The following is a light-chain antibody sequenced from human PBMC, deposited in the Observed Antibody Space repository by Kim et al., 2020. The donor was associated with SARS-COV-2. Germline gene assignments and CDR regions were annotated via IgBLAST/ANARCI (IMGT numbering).Light chain of an antibody. CDR3: QQYLTSPWT. Sequence: RERAALSCRASQSVTVNPTYLAWYQQRPGQPPRLLIYGASTRATDIPNRFSGSGSGTDFTLTISRLEPEDSAVYYCQQYLTSPWTCGQGTKVDIK. CDR2: GAS. CDR1: QSVTVNPTY. V-gene: IGKV3-20*01. J-gene: IGKJ1*01.